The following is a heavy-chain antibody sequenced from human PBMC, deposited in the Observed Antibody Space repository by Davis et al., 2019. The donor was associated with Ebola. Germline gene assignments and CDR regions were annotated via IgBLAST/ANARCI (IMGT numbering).Heavy chain of an antibody. CDR3: ARDRGALITSGMDV. D-gene: IGHD3-22*01. Sequence: AASVKVSCKASAGTFSSYAISWVRQAPGQGLEWMGGIIPIFGTANYAQKFQGRVTITADESTSTAYMELSSLRSEDTAVYYCARDRGALITSGMDVWGKGTTVTVSS. CDR1: AGTFSSYA. J-gene: IGHJ6*04. CDR2: IIPIFGTA. V-gene: IGHV1-69*13.